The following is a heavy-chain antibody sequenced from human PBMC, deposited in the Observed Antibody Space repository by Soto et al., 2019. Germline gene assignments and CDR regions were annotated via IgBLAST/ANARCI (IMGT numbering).Heavy chain of an antibody. CDR2: ISAYNGNT. CDR1: GYTFNTYG. CDR3: VRAFIFAY. J-gene: IGHJ4*02. Sequence: QVQLVQSGAEVKKPGASVKVSCKASGYTFNTYGISWVRQAPGQGLEWMGWISAYNGNTKYAQKLQGRVTMTTDTCTSNAYRGRRSLGSAATAVYYSVRAFIFAYWGQGPLVTVSS. V-gene: IGHV1-18*01.